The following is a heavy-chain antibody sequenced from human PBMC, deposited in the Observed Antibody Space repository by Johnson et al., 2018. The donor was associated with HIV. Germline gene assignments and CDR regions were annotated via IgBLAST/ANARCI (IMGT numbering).Heavy chain of an antibody. Sequence: VQLVESGGGLVQPGRSLRLSCAASGFTFDDYAMHWVRQAPGKGLEWVSGISWNSGSIGYADSVKGRFTISRDNAKNSLYLQMNSLRAEDTAVYYCARGGSDVFDIWGRGTMVTVSS. D-gene: IGHD3-16*01. CDR3: ARGGSDVFDI. V-gene: IGHV3-9*01. CDR2: ISWNSGSI. J-gene: IGHJ3*02. CDR1: GFTFDDYA.